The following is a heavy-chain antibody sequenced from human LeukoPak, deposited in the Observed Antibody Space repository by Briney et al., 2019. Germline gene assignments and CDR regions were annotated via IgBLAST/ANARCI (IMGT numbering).Heavy chain of an antibody. D-gene: IGHD6-6*01. J-gene: IGHJ3*02. CDR1: GGSISSYY. V-gene: IGHV4-59*01. Sequence: SETLSLTCTVSGGSISSYYWSWIRQPPGKGLEWIGYIYYSGSTNYNPSLKSRVAISVDTSKNQFSLKLSSVTAADTAVYYCARDQLGGAFDIWGQGTMVTVSS. CDR3: ARDQLGGAFDI. CDR2: IYYSGST.